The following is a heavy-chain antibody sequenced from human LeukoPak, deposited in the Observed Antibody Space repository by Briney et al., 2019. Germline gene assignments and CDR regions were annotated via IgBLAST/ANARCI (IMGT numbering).Heavy chain of an antibody. CDR2: MNTDGRVI. D-gene: IGHD3-16*01. CDR1: GFTLNSYW. V-gene: IGHV3-74*01. CDR3: AREFEATGFWALDY. Sequence: PGGSLRLSCTVSGFTLNSYWMHWVRQAPGKGLVWVSRMNTDGRVISYADSVKGRFTISRDNAKNTLYLQMNSLRAEDTAVYYCAREFEATGFWALDYWGQGTLVTASS. J-gene: IGHJ4*02.